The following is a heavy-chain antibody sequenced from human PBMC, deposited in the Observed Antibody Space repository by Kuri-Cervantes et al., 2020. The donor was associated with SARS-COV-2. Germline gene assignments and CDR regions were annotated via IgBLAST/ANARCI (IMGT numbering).Heavy chain of an antibody. J-gene: IGHJ6*03. Sequence: SLRLSCTASGFTFGDYAMSWVRQAPGKGLEWVGFIRSKAYGGTTEYAASVKGRFTISRDNAKNTLYLQMNSLRAEDTAVYYCAKEKVTVTTYYYYMDVWGKGTTVTVSS. V-gene: IGHV3-49*04. CDR2: IRSKAYGGTT. D-gene: IGHD4-11*01. CDR1: GFTFGDYA. CDR3: AKEKVTVTTYYYYMDV.